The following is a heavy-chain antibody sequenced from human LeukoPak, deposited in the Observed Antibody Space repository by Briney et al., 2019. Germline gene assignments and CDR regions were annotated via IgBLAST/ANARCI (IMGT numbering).Heavy chain of an antibody. CDR3: AMCAPNRYWLAP. Sequence: SETLSLTCNVSNGSINNDYWLWVRQPPGKGLEWIAYIDYSGYTDYNPSVKSRVTMSIDTSKSQFTLHLRSVSAADTAIYYCAMCAPNRYWLAPWGQGILVTVSS. J-gene: IGHJ5*02. CDR2: IDYSGYT. V-gene: IGHV4-59*08. CDR1: NGSINNDY.